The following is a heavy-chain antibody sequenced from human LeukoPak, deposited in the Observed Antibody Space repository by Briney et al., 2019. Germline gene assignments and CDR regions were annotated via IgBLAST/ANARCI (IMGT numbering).Heavy chain of an antibody. J-gene: IGHJ4*02. CDR1: GFTFSSYS. V-gene: IGHV3-21*01. CDR2: ISSSSSYI. CDR3: ARSTTDYYDSSSYQDGFDY. D-gene: IGHD3-22*01. Sequence: PGGSLRLSCAASGFTFSSYSMNWVRQAPGKGLEWVSSISSSSSYIYYADSVKGRFTISRDNAKNSLYLQMNSLRAEDTAVYYCARSTTDYYDSSSYQDGFDYWGQGTLVTVSS.